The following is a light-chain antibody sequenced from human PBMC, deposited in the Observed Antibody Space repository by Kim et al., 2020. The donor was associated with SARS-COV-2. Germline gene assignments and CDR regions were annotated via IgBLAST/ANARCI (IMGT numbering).Light chain of an antibody. Sequence: LGLIVRLTCQGDSLRSYYASWLQQKPVQAPVLVINGKNTRPSGIPYRFSGSSSGNTASLTSTGAQAEDEAYYYCNSRDISDNHLVFGGGTKLTIL. CDR3: NSRDISDNHLV. V-gene: IGLV3-19*01. CDR2: GKN. CDR1: SLRSYY. J-gene: IGLJ3*02.